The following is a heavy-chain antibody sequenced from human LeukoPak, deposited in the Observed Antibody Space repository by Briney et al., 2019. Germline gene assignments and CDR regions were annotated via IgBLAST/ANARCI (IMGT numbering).Heavy chain of an antibody. D-gene: IGHD4/OR15-4a*01. CDR1: GGSISSSSYY. CDR3: ARGASGFDY. Sequence: PSETLSLTCTVSGGSISSSSYYWGWIRQPPGKGLEWIGSIYYSGSTYYNPSLKSRVTISVDTSKNQFSLELSSVTAADTAVYFCARGASGFDYWGQGTLVTVSS. J-gene: IGHJ4*02. V-gene: IGHV4-39*01. CDR2: IYYSGST.